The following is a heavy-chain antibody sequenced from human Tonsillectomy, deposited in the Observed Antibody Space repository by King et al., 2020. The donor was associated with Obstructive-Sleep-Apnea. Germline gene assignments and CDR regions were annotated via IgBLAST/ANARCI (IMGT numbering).Heavy chain of an antibody. V-gene: IGHV1-18*04. Sequence: QVQLVESGVEVKRPGASVKVSCKASGYTFTTYAIGWVRQAPGQGLEWMGWINPYNGNTDYAQKFQARVTMTADISTSTACMELRSLRSDDTAVYYCAKGVQFGYYFDSWGQGTLVTVSS. D-gene: IGHD3-16*01. J-gene: IGHJ4*02. CDR1: GYTFTTYA. CDR2: INPYNGNT. CDR3: AKGVQFGYYFDS.